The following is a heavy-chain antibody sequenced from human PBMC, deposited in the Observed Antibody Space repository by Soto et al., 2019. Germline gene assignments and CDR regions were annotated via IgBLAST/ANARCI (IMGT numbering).Heavy chain of an antibody. Sequence: QVQLVQSGAEVKKPGSSVKVSCKASGGTFSSYAISWVRQAPGQGLEWMGGIIPIFGTANYAQKFQGRVTITADESTSTADMELSSLRSEDTAVYYCARERAEGSYSNGNWFDPWGQGTLVTVSS. J-gene: IGHJ5*02. CDR1: GGTFSSYA. CDR2: IIPIFGTA. D-gene: IGHD3-10*01. CDR3: ARERAEGSYSNGNWFDP. V-gene: IGHV1-69*01.